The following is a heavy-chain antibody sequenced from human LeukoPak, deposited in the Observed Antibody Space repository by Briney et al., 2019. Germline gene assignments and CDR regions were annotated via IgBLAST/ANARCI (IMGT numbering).Heavy chain of an antibody. Sequence: PGRSLRLSCAASGFTFSSYGMHWVRQAPGKGLEWVAVISYDGSNKYYADSVKGRFTISRDNSKNTLYLQMNSLRAEDTAVYYCAKGTRGVIIPNFDCWGQGTLVTVSS. CDR1: GFTFSSYG. J-gene: IGHJ4*02. CDR3: AKGTRGVIIPNFDC. D-gene: IGHD3-10*01. V-gene: IGHV3-30*18. CDR2: ISYDGSNK.